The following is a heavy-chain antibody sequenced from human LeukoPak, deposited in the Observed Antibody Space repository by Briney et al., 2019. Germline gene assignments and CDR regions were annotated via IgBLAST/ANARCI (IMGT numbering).Heavy chain of an antibody. D-gene: IGHD5-12*01. V-gene: IGHV4-31*03. J-gene: IGHJ4*02. CDR2: IHYSGST. CDR1: GGSISSGGYY. CDR3: ARVGYSGYEGEY. Sequence: SETLSLTCTVSGGSISSGGYYWSWIRQHPGKGLEWIGYIHYSGSTYYNPSLKSRVTISVDTSKNQFSLKLSSVTAADTAVYYCARVGYSGYEGEYWGQGTLVTVSS.